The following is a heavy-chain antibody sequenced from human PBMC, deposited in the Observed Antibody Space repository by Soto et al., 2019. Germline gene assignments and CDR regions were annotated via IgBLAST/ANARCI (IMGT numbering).Heavy chain of an antibody. CDR2: ISSGSTSI. J-gene: IGHJ4*02. D-gene: IGHD6-25*01. Sequence: EVQLVESGGGLVQPGGSLRLSCAASGFTFSSYSMNWVRQAPGKGLEWVSYISSGSTSIYYADSVKGRFNIYRDNAKNSLYLQMNSLRDEDTAVYYCARDRGTAAVLFDYWGQGTLVTVSS. CDR3: ARDRGTAAVLFDY. V-gene: IGHV3-48*02. CDR1: GFTFSSYS.